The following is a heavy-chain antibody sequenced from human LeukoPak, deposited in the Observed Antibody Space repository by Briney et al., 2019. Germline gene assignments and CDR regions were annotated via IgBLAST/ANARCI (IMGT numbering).Heavy chain of an antibody. V-gene: IGHV1-69*13. CDR2: IIPIFGTA. Sequence: ASVKVSCKASGGTFSSYAISWVRQAPGQGLEWMGGIIPIFGTANYAQKFQGRVTITADESTSTAYMELSRLRSDDTAVYYCARDSPAYCGGDCIDYWGQGTLVTVSS. J-gene: IGHJ4*02. CDR1: GGTFSSYA. CDR3: ARDSPAYCGGDCIDY. D-gene: IGHD2-21*02.